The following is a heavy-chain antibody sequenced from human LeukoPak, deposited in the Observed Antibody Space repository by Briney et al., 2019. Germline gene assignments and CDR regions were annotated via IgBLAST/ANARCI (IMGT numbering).Heavy chain of an antibody. CDR2: MYYNGLT. D-gene: IGHD5-24*01. CDR1: GASISSRSNFY. Sequence: SETLSLTCTVSGASISSRSNFYWGWIRQPPGKGLEYIGSMYYNGLTYYHPSLQSRVTISADTSKNQFSLKLTSVTAADTAVYYCARHFSSGYNYFDYWGQGTLVSVPS. V-gene: IGHV4-39*01. J-gene: IGHJ4*02. CDR3: ARHFSSGYNYFDY.